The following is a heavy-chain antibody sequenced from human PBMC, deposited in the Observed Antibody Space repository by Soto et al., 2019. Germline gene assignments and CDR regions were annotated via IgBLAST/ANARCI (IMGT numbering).Heavy chain of an antibody. D-gene: IGHD6-6*01. CDR2: IYYSGST. CDR3: AGYSSSRGADY. J-gene: IGHJ4*02. CDR1: GGSISSYY. V-gene: IGHV4-59*01. Sequence: SETLSLTCTVSGGSISSYYWSWIRQPPGKGLEWIGYIYYSGSTNYNPSLKSRVTISVDTSKNQFSLKLSSVTAADTAVYYCAGYSSSRGADYWGQGTLVTVSS.